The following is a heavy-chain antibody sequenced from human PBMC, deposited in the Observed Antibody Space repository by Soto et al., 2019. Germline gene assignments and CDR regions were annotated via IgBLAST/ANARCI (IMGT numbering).Heavy chain of an antibody. V-gene: IGHV4-59*01. CDR3: ASSSGRYFIDY. CDR1: GGSISSYY. Sequence: SETLSLTCTFSGGSISSYYWSWIRQPPGKGLEWIGYIYYSGSTNYNPSLKSRVTISVDTSKNQFSLKMSSVTAADTAVYYCASSSGRYFIDYWGQGTLVTVSS. J-gene: IGHJ4*02. D-gene: IGHD1-26*01. CDR2: IYYSGST.